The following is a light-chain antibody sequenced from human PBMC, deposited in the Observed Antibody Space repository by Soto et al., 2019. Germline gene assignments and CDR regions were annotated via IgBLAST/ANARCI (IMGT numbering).Light chain of an antibody. CDR2: ETS. Sequence: DIQMTQSPYTLSASVWDRSTLTFRASQSVNRWLAWYQQKPGKGPKLLIYETSSLESGVPSRFGGSGSGTEFTLTISSLQPDDFAIYYCQKYNSYSWKFGQGTTVDIK. J-gene: IGKJ1*01. V-gene: IGKV1-5*03. CDR3: QKYNSYSWK. CDR1: QSVNRW.